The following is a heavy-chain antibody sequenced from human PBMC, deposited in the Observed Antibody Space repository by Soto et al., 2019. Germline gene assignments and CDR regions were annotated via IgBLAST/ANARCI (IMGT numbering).Heavy chain of an antibody. Sequence: QVLLQESGPGLVQPSGTLSLSCVVSGVSIGSNYYWGWVRQSPGKGVEWFGDMYHIGSVNYNPSLKIRVTISMAKSQNQFSRKLNSVTAADTDFYCCARSLGGYEIEYCGQGTLVIVS. D-gene: IGHD6-19*01. V-gene: IGHV4-4*01. CDR1: GVSIGSNYY. CDR3: ARSLGGYEIEY. CDR2: MYHIGSV. J-gene: IGHJ4*02.